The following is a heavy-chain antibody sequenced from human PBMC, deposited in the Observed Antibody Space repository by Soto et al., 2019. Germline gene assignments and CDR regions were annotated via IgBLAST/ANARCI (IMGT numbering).Heavy chain of an antibody. CDR1: GFTFSSYG. J-gene: IGHJ3*02. V-gene: IGHV3-30*18. Sequence: QVQLVESGGGVVQPGRSLRLSCAASGFTFSSYGMHWVRQAPGKGLEWVAVISYDGSNKYYADSVKGRFTISRDNSKNTLYLQMNSLRAEETAVYYCAKFLPLLSGAFDIWAKGQWSPSLQ. D-gene: IGHD2-15*01. CDR2: ISYDGSNK. CDR3: AKFLPLLSGAFDI.